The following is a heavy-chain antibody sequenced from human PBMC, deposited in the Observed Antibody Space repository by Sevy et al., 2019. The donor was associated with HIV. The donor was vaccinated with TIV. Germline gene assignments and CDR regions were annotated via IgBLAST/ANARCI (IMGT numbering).Heavy chain of an antibody. J-gene: IGHJ4*02. CDR3: AKSISWYASFDS. CDR1: GRTFSNYA. V-gene: IGHV1-69*13. Sequence: SVKVSCKASGRTFSNYAISWVRQAPGQGLEWMGGTIPMFGTANYVQKFQGRVTITADESTSTAYMELSSLRSEDTAVYYCAKSISWYASFDSWGQGTLVTVSS. CDR2: TIPMFGTA. D-gene: IGHD6-13*01.